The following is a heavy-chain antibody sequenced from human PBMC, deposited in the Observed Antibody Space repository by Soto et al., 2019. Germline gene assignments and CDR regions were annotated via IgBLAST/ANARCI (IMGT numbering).Heavy chain of an antibody. J-gene: IGHJ4*02. Sequence: APVEVSCKASGYTFTSYGISWGRQAPGQGLEWMGWISADNGNTNYAQKLQGRVTMTTDTSASTAYMELSSLRSEDTAVYHCARADILTGSFDYWGQGTLVTVSS. V-gene: IGHV1-18*01. CDR2: ISADNGNT. CDR3: ARADILTGSFDY. CDR1: GYTFTSYG. D-gene: IGHD3-9*01.